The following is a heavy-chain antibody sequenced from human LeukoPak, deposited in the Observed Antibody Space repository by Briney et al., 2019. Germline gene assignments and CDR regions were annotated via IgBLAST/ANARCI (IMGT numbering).Heavy chain of an antibody. Sequence: PSETLSLTCAVSGGSISSGGYSWSWIRQPPGKGLEWIGYIYHSGSTYYNPSLKSRVTISVDTSKNQFSLKLSSVTAADTAVYYCARQGGSYYYFDYWGQGTLVTVSS. CDR1: GGSISSGGYS. D-gene: IGHD1-26*01. CDR2: IYHSGST. J-gene: IGHJ4*02. CDR3: ARQGGSYYYFDY. V-gene: IGHV4-30-2*03.